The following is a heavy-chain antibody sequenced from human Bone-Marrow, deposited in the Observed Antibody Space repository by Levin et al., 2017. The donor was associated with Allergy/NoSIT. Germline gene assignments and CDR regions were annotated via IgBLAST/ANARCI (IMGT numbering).Heavy chain of an antibody. J-gene: IGHJ4*02. CDR2: IRYDGMTT. CDR3: AQTDYFHY. V-gene: IGHV3-74*01. CDR1: GFTFSNFW. Sequence: SGGSLRLSCAASGFTFSNFWMNWVRQAPGKGLVWVSRIRYDGMTTFYADSVKGRFTISRDNAKNTLYLQMNSLRVEDTAVYYCAQTDYFHYWGQGALVTVS.